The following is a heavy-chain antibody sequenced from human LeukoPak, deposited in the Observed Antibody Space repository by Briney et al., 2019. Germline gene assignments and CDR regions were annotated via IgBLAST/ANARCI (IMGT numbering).Heavy chain of an antibody. CDR1: GGTFSSYT. CDR2: IIPILGIA. CDR3: ARTGYSSSWYGDYYFDY. D-gene: IGHD6-13*01. J-gene: IGHJ4*02. Sequence: GASVKVSCKASGGTFSSYTIGWERQAPGQGLEWMGSIIPILGIANYAQKFQGRVTITADKSTSTAYMELSSLRSEDTAVYYCARTGYSSSWYGDYYFDYWGQGTLVTVSS. V-gene: IGHV1-69*02.